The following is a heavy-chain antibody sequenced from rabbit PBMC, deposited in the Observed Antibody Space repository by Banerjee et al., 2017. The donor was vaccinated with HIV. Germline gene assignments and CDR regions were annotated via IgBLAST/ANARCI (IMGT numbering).Heavy chain of an antibody. CDR2: IYAGSSGST. J-gene: IGHJ4*01. Sequence: QQQLEESGGGLVKPGGTLTLTCKASGIDFSGSGCMCWVRQAPGKGLEWIACIYAGSSGSTYYASWVNGRFTISRSTSLNTVDLKMTSLTAADTATYFCARGTSYDDYGDYMYYFNLWGQGTLVTV. CDR1: GIDFSGSGC. D-gene: IGHD2-1*01. CDR3: ARGTSYDDYGDYMYYFNL. V-gene: IGHV1S43*01.